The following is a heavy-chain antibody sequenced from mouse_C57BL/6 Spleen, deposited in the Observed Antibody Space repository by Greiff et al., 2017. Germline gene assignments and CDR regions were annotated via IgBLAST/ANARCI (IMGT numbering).Heavy chain of an antibody. Sequence: DVMLVESGGGLVKPGGSLKLSCAASGFTFSDYGMHWVRQAPEKGLEWVAYISSGGSTIYYADTVKGRFTISRDNAKNTLFLQMTSLRSEDTAMYYCARPHYYGSGYAMDYWGQGTSVTVSS. CDR1: GFTFSDYG. CDR3: ARPHYYGSGYAMDY. CDR2: ISSGGSTI. D-gene: IGHD1-1*01. J-gene: IGHJ4*01. V-gene: IGHV5-17*01.